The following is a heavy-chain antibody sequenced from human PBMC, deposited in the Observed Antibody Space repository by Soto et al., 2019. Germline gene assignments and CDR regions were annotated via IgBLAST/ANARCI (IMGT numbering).Heavy chain of an antibody. CDR2: ISLYSDGT. CDR3: ARVVPGAEAWFGP. D-gene: IGHD2-2*01. CDR1: GYTFSNYG. J-gene: IGHJ5*02. Sequence: QVQLVQSGGEVKRPGASVKVSCKTSGYTFSNYGITWVRQAPGQPLVWLGWISLYSDGTNYAQKFQGRVSMTTDTSTTTAYMELRSLRSDDTAVYYCARVVPGAEAWFGPWGQGTLVTVSS. V-gene: IGHV1-18*01.